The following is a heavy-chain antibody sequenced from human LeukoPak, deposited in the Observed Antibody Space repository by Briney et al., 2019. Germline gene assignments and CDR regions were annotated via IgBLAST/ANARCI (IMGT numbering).Heavy chain of an antibody. Sequence: SETLSLTCTVSGGSISSSSYYWGWIRQPPGKGLEWIGSIYYSGSTYYNPSLKSRVTISVDTSKNQFSLKLNSVTAADTAVYYCARETWQQWLLMEFDYWGQGTLVTVSS. J-gene: IGHJ4*02. V-gene: IGHV4-39*07. CDR2: IYYSGST. CDR1: GGSISSSSYY. D-gene: IGHD5-18*01. CDR3: ARETWQQWLLMEFDY.